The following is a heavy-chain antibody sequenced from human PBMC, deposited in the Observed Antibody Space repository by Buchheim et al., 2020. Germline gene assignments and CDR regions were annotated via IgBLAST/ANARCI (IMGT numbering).Heavy chain of an antibody. V-gene: IGHV3-11*01. CDR3: ARAPVAVAAYFDN. Sequence: QVQLVESGGGLVKPGGSLRLSCVGSGFIFSDYQMSWVRKAPGKSLEWLSYISTTGRTTFYADSVRGRCTISRDNTKNLLYLQLDTLRADDTATYYCARAPVAVAAYFDNWGQGTL. CDR1: GFIFSDYQ. D-gene: IGHD6-19*01. CDR2: ISTTGRTT. J-gene: IGHJ4*02.